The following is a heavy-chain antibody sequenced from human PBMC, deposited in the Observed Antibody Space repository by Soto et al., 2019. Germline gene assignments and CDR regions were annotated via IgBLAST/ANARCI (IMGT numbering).Heavy chain of an antibody. D-gene: IGHD6-6*01. J-gene: IGHJ6*02. V-gene: IGHV3-30-3*01. Sequence: QVQLVESGGGVVQPGRSLRLSCAASGFTFSSYAMHWVRQAPGKGLEWVAVISYDGSNKYYADSVNGRFTISRDNSKNTLYLQMNSLRAEDTAVYYCARDRQLVGYYYYGMDVWGQGTTVTVSS. CDR3: ARDRQLVGYYYYGMDV. CDR2: ISYDGSNK. CDR1: GFTFSSYA.